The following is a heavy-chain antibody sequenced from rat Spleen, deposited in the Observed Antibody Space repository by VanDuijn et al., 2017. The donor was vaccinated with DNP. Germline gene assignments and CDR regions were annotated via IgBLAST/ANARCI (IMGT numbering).Heavy chain of an antibody. CDR3: ARSGLRVPGWFAY. D-gene: IGHD1-11*01. CDR2: ISSGGTT. CDR1: GFSLTSFS. Sequence: QVQLKESGPGLVQPSQTLSLTCTVSGFSLTSFSVGWIRRPPGKGLEWIATISSGGTTSYNSVLKSRLSINRDTSKNQVFLRMNSLQTEDTAMYFCARSGLRVPGWFAYWGQGTLVTVSS. J-gene: IGHJ3*01. V-gene: IGHV2-6*01.